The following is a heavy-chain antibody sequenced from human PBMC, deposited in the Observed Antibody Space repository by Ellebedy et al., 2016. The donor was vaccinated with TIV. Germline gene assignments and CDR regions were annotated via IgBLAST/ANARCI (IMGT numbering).Heavy chain of an antibody. CDR1: GFTFSNYW. CDR3: AKDFLPGSRANWFDP. CDR2: IKQDGSER. J-gene: IGHJ5*02. Sequence: GGSLRLSCAASGFTFSNYWMSRVRQAPGKGLEWVANIKQDGSERYYVDSVKGRFTISRDNAKNSLYLQMNSLRAEDTALYYCAKDFLPGSRANWFDPWGQGTLVTVSS. V-gene: IGHV3-7*03. D-gene: IGHD3-10*01.